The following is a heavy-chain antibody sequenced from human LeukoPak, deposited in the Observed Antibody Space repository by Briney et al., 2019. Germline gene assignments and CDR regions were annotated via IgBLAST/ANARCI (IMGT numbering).Heavy chain of an antibody. CDR2: VSYNGTKK. CDR3: AKRVRDGYNSPFDY. CDR1: GFTFNNYG. Sequence: GGSLRLSCAASGFTFNNYGMNWVRQAPGKGLEWVSGVSYNGTKKYYVDSVKGRFTISRDTSKNTLYLQMNSLRAKDTGVYNSAKRVRDGYNSPFDYWGQGALVTVSS. D-gene: IGHD5-24*01. J-gene: IGHJ4*02. V-gene: IGHV3-23*01.